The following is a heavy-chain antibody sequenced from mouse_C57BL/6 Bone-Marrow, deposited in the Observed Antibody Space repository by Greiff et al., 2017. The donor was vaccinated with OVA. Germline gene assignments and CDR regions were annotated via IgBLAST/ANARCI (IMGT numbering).Heavy chain of an antibody. CDR2: INSDGGST. D-gene: IGHD1-3*01. CDR1: EYEFPSHD. CDR3: ARIYRRGAMDY. Sequence: DVMLVESGGGLVQPGESLKLSCESNEYEFPSHDMSWVRTTPEKRLELVAAINSDGGSTYYPDTMERRFIISRDNTKKTLYLQMSSLRAEDTALYYCARIYRRGAMDYWGQGTSVTVSS. J-gene: IGHJ4*01. V-gene: IGHV5-2*01.